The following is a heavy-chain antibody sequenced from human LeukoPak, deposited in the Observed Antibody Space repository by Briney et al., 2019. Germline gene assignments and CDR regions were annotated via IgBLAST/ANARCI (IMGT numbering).Heavy chain of an antibody. CDR1: GFTFSSYS. Sequence: PGGSLRLSCTASGFTFSSYSMNWVRQAPGKGLEWVSAISGSGGSTYYADSVKGRFTISRDNSKNTLYLQMNSLRAEDTAVYYCAINGVASSGFPYYYYMDVWGKGTTVTISS. D-gene: IGHD6-19*01. CDR3: AINGVASSGFPYYYYMDV. V-gene: IGHV3-23*01. CDR2: ISGSGGST. J-gene: IGHJ6*03.